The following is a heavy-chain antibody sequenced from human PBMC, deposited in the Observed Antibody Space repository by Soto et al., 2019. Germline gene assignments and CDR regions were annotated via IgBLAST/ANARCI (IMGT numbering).Heavy chain of an antibody. CDR2: INADNGNT. CDR1: GYTFTSHI. Sequence: QVQLVQSGAEVKKPGASVKVSCKASGYTFTSHIMHWVRQAPGQRLEWMGWINADNGNTKYSQKFQGRVTMTTDTSTSTAYMELRSLRSDDTAVYYCATRSPAFDYWGQGTLVTVSS. CDR3: ATRSPAFDY. J-gene: IGHJ4*02. V-gene: IGHV1-3*01.